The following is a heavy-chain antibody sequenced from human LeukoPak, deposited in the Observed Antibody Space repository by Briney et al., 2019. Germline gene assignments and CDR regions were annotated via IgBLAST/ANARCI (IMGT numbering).Heavy chain of an antibody. CDR1: GYTFTSYG. CDR3: ARALGYCSSTSCLYDY. D-gene: IGHD2-2*01. V-gene: IGHV1-18*04. J-gene: IGHJ4*02. Sequence: GASVKVSCKASGYTFTSYGISWVRQAPGQGLEWMGWISAYNDNTNYAQKLQGRVTMTTDTSTSTAYMELRSLRSDDTAVYYCARALGYCSSTSCLYDYWGQGTLVTVSS. CDR2: ISAYNDNT.